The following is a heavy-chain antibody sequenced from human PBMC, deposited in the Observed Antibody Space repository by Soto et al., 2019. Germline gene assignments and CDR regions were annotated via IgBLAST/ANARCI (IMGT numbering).Heavy chain of an antibody. D-gene: IGHD3-22*01. Sequence: QVQLVQSGAEVKKPGASVKVSCKASGYTFTSYYMHWVRQAPGQGLEWMGIINPSGGSTRYAQKFQGRVTMTRDTSTSTVYMDLSSLRSEDTAVYYCARGLIDDSSGYYFDYWGQGTLVTVSS. J-gene: IGHJ4*02. CDR3: ARGLIDDSSGYYFDY. CDR1: GYTFTSYY. CDR2: INPSGGST. V-gene: IGHV1-46*01.